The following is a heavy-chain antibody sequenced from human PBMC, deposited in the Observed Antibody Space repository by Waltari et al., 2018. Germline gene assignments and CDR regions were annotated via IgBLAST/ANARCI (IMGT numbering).Heavy chain of an antibody. CDR3: AKEAGIAVAGPYYFDY. CDR2: ISGSGGST. CDR1: GFTFSSYA. D-gene: IGHD6-19*01. V-gene: IGHV3-23*01. Sequence: EVQLLESGGGLVQPGGSLRLSCAASGFTFSSYAMSWVRQAPGKGLEWVSAISGSGGSTYYADSVKGRFTIARDNSKNTLYLQMNSLRAEDTAVYYCAKEAGIAVAGPYYFDYWGQGTLVTVSS. J-gene: IGHJ4*02.